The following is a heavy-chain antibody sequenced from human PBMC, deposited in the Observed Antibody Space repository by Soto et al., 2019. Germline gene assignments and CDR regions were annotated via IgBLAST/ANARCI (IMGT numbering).Heavy chain of an antibody. CDR2: INHSGGT. V-gene: IGHV4-34*01. Sequence: LSLTCAVYGGSFSGYYWSWIRQPPGKGLEWIGEINHSGGTNYNPSLKSRVTISVDTSKNQFSLKLSSVTAADTAVYYCARRRTIFGVVIRGNWFDTWGQGTLVTVSS. D-gene: IGHD3-3*01. CDR1: GGSFSGYY. J-gene: IGHJ5*02. CDR3: ARRRTIFGVVIRGNWFDT.